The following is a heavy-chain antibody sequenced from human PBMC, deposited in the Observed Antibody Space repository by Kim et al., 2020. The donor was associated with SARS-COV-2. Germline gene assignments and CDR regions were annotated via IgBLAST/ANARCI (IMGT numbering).Heavy chain of an antibody. D-gene: IGHD1-26*01. CDR1: GFTFSYYA. V-gene: IGHV3-23*01. CDR3: TKKQNGHKGEFDY. J-gene: IGHJ4*02. CDR2: ISGPSDVT. Sequence: GGSLRLSCAASGFTFSYYAMTWVRQTPGEGLEWVSAISGPSDVTKYADSVKGRFTISRDNSKNTLYLQMDSLRAEDTAIYYCTKKQNGHKGEFDYWGQGTLVTVSS.